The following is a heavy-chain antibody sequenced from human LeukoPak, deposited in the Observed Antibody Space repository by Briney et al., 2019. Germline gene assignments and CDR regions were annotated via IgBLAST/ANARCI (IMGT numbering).Heavy chain of an antibody. J-gene: IGHJ6*04. CDR2: ISSGSSYI. V-gene: IGHV3-21*01. CDR3: AELGITMVGGV. CDR1: GLTFSSYS. D-gene: IGHD3-10*02. Sequence: PGGPLRLSCAASGLTFSSYSMNWVRQAPGKGLEWVSSISSGSSYIDYAASVKGRFIITRDNDKNSLYLQMNSLRAEDTAVYYCAELGITMVGGVWGKGTTVTISS.